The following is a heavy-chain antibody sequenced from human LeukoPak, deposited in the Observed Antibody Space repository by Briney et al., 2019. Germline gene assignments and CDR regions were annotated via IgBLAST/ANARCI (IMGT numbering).Heavy chain of an antibody. CDR3: ARLNRGAHS. Sequence: SETLSLTCTVSGGSISSYYWSWIRQPPGKGLEWIGYIYYSGSTNYNPSLKSRVTISVDTSKNHFSLKLSSVTAADTAVYYCARLNRGAHSWGQGTLVTVSA. CDR1: GGSISSYY. V-gene: IGHV4-59*08. J-gene: IGHJ4*02. D-gene: IGHD1-26*01. CDR2: IYYSGST.